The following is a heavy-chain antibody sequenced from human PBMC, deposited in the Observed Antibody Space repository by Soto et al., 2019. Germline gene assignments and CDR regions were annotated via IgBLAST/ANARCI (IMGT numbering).Heavy chain of an antibody. CDR2: INHSGST. Sequence: SETLSLTCAVYGGSFSGYYWSWIRQPPGKGLEWIGEINHSGSTNYNPSLKSRVTISVDTSKNQFSLKLSSVTAADTAVYYCARGWGSYGSGSYWGQGXLVTVS. J-gene: IGHJ4*02. CDR3: ARGWGSYGSGSY. V-gene: IGHV4-34*01. CDR1: GGSFSGYY. D-gene: IGHD3-10*01.